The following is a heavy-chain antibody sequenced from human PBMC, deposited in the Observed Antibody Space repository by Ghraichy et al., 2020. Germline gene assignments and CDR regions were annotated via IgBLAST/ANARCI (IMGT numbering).Heavy chain of an antibody. V-gene: IGHV3-23*01. D-gene: IGHD3-10*01. CDR1: GFTFSSYA. Sequence: GGSLRLSCAASGFTFSSYAMSWVRQALGKGLEWVSAISGSGGSTYYADSVKGRFTISRDNSKNTLYLQMNSLRAEDTAVYYCAKDRYYGSGSYFPFDYWGQGTLVTVSS. J-gene: IGHJ4*02. CDR2: ISGSGGST. CDR3: AKDRYYGSGSYFPFDY.